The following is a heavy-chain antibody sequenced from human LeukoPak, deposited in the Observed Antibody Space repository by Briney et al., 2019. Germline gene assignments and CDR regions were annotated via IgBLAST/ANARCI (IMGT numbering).Heavy chain of an antibody. CDR2: IRYDGSNK. V-gene: IGHV3-30*02. CDR3: AKDSASGWYFDAFDI. D-gene: IGHD6-19*01. J-gene: IGHJ3*02. CDR1: GFTFSSYG. Sequence: SGGSLRLSCAASGFTFSSYGMHWVRQAPGKGLEWVAFIRYDGSNKYYADSVKGRFTISRDNSKNTLYLQMNSLRAEDTAVYYCAKDSASGWYFDAFDIWGQGTMVTVSS.